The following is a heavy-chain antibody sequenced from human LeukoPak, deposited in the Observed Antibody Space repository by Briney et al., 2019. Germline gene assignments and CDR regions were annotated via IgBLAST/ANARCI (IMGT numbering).Heavy chain of an antibody. D-gene: IGHD3-16*01. CDR2: INHSGSA. CDR1: GGSFSGYY. V-gene: IGHV4-34*01. Sequence: PSETLSLTCAVYGGSFSGYYWSWIRQPPGKGLEWIGEINHSGSANYNPSLKSRVTLSIDKSKNQFSLNLSSVTAADTAVYYCARQLPLLGGDWFDPWGQGTLVTVSS. J-gene: IGHJ5*02. CDR3: ARQLPLLGGDWFDP.